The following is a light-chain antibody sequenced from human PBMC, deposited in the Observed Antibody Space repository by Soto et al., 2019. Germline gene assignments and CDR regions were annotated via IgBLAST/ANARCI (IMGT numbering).Light chain of an antibody. V-gene: IGKV3-11*01. J-gene: IGKJ5*01. Sequence: TVLSQSPATLSLSPGERATLSCRASQSVSSSLAWYQQKPGQAPRLLIYDASNRATGIPARFSGSRSGTDFTLTISSLEPEDFAFYYCQQRSNWPWTFGQGTRLEIK. CDR1: QSVSSS. CDR2: DAS. CDR3: QQRSNWPWT.